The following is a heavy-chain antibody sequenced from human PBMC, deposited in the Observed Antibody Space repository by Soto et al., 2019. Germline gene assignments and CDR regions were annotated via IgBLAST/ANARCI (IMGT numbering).Heavy chain of an antibody. CDR1: RFSVSTNY. V-gene: IGHV3-53*01. CDR3: ARPTSSGYIYY. J-gene: IGHJ4*02. CDR2: IYSGDTT. D-gene: IGHD3-22*01. Sequence: PGGSLRLSCVASRFSVSTNYMSWVRQAPGKRPEWVSGIYSGDTTYYADSVKGRFTISKDNSKNTLYLQMDSLRVEDTAVYYCARPTSSGYIYYWGQGTLVTVSS.